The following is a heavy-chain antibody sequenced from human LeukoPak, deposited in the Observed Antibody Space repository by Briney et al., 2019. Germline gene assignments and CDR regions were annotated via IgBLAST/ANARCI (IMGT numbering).Heavy chain of an antibody. V-gene: IGHV1-18*01. CDR1: GYTFTSYG. D-gene: IGHD4-23*01. J-gene: IGHJ5*02. Sequence: ASVKVSCKASGYTFTSYGISWVRQAPGQGLEGMGWISAYNGNTNYAQKLQGRVTMTTDTSTSTAYMELRSLRSDDTAVYYCARDRDYGGNPWFDPWGQGTLVTVPS. CDR2: ISAYNGNT. CDR3: ARDRDYGGNPWFDP.